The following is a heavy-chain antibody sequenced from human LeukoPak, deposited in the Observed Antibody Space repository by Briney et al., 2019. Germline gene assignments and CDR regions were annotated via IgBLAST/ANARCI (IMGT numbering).Heavy chain of an antibody. CDR3: ARAGFLITFGGVIS. CDR2: IKQDGSEK. Sequence: PGGSLRLSCEASEFTFTTYWMSWVRQAPGKGLEWVANIKQDGSEKYYVDSVKGRFTISRDNAKNSVYLQMNSLRAEDTAIYYCARAGFLITFGGVISWGQGTLVTVSS. CDR1: EFTFTTYW. D-gene: IGHD3-16*02. V-gene: IGHV3-7*01. J-gene: IGHJ5*02.